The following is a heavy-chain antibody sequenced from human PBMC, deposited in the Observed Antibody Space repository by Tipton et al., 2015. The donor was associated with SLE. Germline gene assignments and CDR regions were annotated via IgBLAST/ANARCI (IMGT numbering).Heavy chain of an antibody. D-gene: IGHD3-3*01. V-gene: IGHV4-39*01. CDR1: GGSISSSSYY. CDR2: IYYSGST. J-gene: IGHJ3*02. CDR3: ARRIFGRRAFDI. Sequence: TLSLTCTVSGGSISSSSYYWGWIRQPPGKGLEWIGSIYYSGSTYYNPSLKSRVTISVDTSKNQFSLKLSSVTAADTAVYYCARRIFGRRAFDIWGRGTMVTVSS.